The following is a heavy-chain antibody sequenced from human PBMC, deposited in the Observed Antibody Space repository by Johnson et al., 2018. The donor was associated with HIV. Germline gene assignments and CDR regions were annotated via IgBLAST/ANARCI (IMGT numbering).Heavy chain of an antibody. CDR3: AKDPPLATVVTPAL. Sequence: VQLVESGGGLIQPGGSLRLSCAASGFTFDDYGMSWVRQAPGKGLEWVSGISGSGGSTYYADSVKGRFTISRDNSKNTLYLQMNSLRAEDTAVYYCAKDPPLATVVTPALWGQGTMVTVSS. V-gene: IGHV3-23*04. CDR1: GFTFDDYG. CDR2: ISGSGGST. D-gene: IGHD4-23*01. J-gene: IGHJ3*01.